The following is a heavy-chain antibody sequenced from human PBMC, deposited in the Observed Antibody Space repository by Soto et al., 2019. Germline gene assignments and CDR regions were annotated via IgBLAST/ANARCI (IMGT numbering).Heavy chain of an antibody. CDR3: ARSIVVVTALDY. J-gene: IGHJ4*02. CDR1: GYTFTGYA. D-gene: IGHD2-21*02. Sequence: ASVKVSWKASGYTFTGYARHWVRQAPGQRLEWMGWINAGNGNTKYSQKFQGRVTITRDTSASTAYMELSSLRSEDTAVYYCARSIVVVTALDYWGQGTLVTVSS. V-gene: IGHV1-3*01. CDR2: INAGNGNT.